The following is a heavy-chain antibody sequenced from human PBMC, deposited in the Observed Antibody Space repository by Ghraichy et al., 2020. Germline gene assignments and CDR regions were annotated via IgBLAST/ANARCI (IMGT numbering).Heavy chain of an antibody. CDR2: ITSSCRTR. J-gene: IGHJ6*02. CDR1: GFTFSSYS. CDR3: ARGSTVVRFYYYDGMDV. V-gene: IGHV3-48*02. D-gene: IGHD4-23*01. Sequence: GGSLRLSCVGSGFTFSSYSMNWVRQSPGKGLEWVSYITSSCRTRFYADSVKGRFTISRDNAQNSLYLQMNSLTDEDTAVYYCARGSTVVRFYYYDGMDVWGQGTTVTVSS.